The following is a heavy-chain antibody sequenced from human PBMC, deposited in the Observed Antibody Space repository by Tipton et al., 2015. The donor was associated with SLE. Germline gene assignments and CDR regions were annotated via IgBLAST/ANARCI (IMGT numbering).Heavy chain of an antibody. J-gene: IGHJ5*02. Sequence: TLSLTCTVSGAFITNYYWSWIRQSPGKGLEWIGYMYHSRSAFYNPSLESRLTISIDTSKNQFSLKLNSVTAADTAVYFCARLAGRRFPFDPWGQGTLVTVSS. CDR3: ARLAGRRFPFDP. CDR2: MYHSRSA. V-gene: IGHV4-59*12. D-gene: IGHD3-3*02. CDR1: GAFITNYY.